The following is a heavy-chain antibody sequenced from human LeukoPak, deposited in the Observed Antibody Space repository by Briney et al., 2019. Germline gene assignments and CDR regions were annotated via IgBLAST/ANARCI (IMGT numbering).Heavy chain of an antibody. J-gene: IGHJ5*02. CDR2: ISAYNGNT. Sequence: GASVEVFCKASGYTFTSYGISWVRQASGQGLEWMGWISAYNGNTNYAQKLQGRVTMTTDTSTSTAYMELRSLRSDDTAVYYCARYWNYGVAPGEWFDPWGQGTLVTVSS. CDR1: GYTFTSYG. D-gene: IGHD1-7*01. V-gene: IGHV1-18*01. CDR3: ARYWNYGVAPGEWFDP.